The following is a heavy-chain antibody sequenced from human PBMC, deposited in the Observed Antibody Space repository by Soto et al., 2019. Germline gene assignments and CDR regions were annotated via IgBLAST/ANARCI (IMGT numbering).Heavy chain of an antibody. Sequence: QVQLVESGGGVVQPGRSLRLSCAASGFTFSNYGMQWVRQAPGKGLEWVAAISDDGSRQYYADSVKGRFTISRDNSRDTLYLQMNNLRVEDTAVYYCAKAGTGTTSLFEIWGQGTLVTVSS. CDR2: ISDDGSRQ. D-gene: IGHD1-1*01. CDR3: AKAGTGTTSLFEI. J-gene: IGHJ4*02. CDR1: GFTFSNYG. V-gene: IGHV3-30*18.